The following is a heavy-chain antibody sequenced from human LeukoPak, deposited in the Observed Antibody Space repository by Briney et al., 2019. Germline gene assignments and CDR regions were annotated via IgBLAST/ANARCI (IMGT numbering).Heavy chain of an antibody. CDR2: ISTNGGNT. J-gene: IGHJ4*02. CDR3: ATDLCPGFGGAIDY. CDR1: GFTISNYG. V-gene: IGHV3-64*01. Sequence: PEGSLRLSCAASGFTISNYGMNWVRQAPGKGLEYVSGISTNGGNTYYANSVKGRFDISRDNSKNTLYLQMGSQRAEDMAVYYWATDLCPGFGGAIDYWGQGTLVTVSS. D-gene: IGHD3-16*01.